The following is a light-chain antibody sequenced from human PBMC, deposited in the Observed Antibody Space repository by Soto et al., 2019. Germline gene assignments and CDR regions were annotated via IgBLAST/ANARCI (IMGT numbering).Light chain of an antibody. V-gene: IGKV3-15*01. J-gene: IGKJ5*01. CDR1: QTVSRN. CDR3: QQYNIWPS. Sequence: EVVMTQSPATLSVSPGERATLSCRASQTVSRNLAWYQQRPGQAPRLLIYDISNRATGVPARFSGSGSETEFTLTIRSLQSEDFAVYFCQQYNIWPSFGQGTRLEMK. CDR2: DIS.